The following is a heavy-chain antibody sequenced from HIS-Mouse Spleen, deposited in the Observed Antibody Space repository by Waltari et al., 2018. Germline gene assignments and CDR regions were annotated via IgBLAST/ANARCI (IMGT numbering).Heavy chain of an antibody. V-gene: IGHV4-39*07. CDR2: IYYSGST. Sequence: QLQLQESGPGLVKPSETLSLTCTVSGGSLSSSIYYWGWIRQPPGKGLEGIGSIYYSGSTYYNPSLKSRVTISVDTSKNQFSLKLSSVTAADTAVYYCAREIPYSSSWYDWYFDLWGRGTLVTVSS. J-gene: IGHJ2*01. D-gene: IGHD6-13*01. CDR3: AREIPYSSSWYDWYFDL. CDR1: GGSLSSSIYY.